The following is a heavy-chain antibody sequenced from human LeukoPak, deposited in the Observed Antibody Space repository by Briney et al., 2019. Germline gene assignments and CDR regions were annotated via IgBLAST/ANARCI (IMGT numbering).Heavy chain of an antibody. CDR2: ISSSGSTI. Sequence: GGSLRLSCAASGLTFSDYYMSWIRQAPGKGLEWVSYISSSGSTIYYADSVKGRFTISRDNSKNTLYLQMNSLRVEDTAVYYCAKARTRGYSYGSFDYWGQGTLVTVSS. J-gene: IGHJ4*02. CDR3: AKARTRGYSYGSFDY. D-gene: IGHD5-18*01. V-gene: IGHV3-11*04. CDR1: GLTFSDYY.